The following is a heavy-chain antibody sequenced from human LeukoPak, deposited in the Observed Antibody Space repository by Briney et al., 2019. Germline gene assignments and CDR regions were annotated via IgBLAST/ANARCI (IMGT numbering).Heavy chain of an antibody. J-gene: IGHJ4*02. CDR2: IYYSGST. CDR3: ARVYSSGWYRIDY. Sequence: SETPSLTCTVSGGSISSYYWSWIRQPPGKGLEWIGYIYYSGSTNYNPSLKSRVTISVDTSKNQFSLKLSSVTAADTAVYYCARVYSSGWYRIDYWGQGTLVTVSS. D-gene: IGHD6-19*01. V-gene: IGHV4-59*01. CDR1: GGSISSYY.